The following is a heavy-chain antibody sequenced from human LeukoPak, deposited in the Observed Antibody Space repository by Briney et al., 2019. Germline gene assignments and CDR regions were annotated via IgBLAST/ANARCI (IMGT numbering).Heavy chain of an antibody. V-gene: IGHV1-18*01. J-gene: IGHJ6*02. CDR2: ISAYNGNT. CDR1: GYTFTSYG. D-gene: IGHD2-2*02. CDR3: ARDCSSTSCYTGGGYYYYGMDV. Sequence: ASVKVSCKASGYTFTSYGISWVRQAPGQGLEWVGWISAYNGNTNYAQKLQGRVTMTTDTSTSTAYMELRSLRSDDTAVYYCARDCSSTSCYTGGGYYYYGMDVWGQGTTVTVSS.